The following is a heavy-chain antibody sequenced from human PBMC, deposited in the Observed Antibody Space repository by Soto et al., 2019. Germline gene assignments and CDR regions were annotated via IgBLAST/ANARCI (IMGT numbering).Heavy chain of an antibody. CDR2: ISSSGSTI. J-gene: IGHJ3*02. V-gene: IGHV3-11*01. D-gene: IGHD2-15*01. Sequence: QVQLVESGGGLVKPGGSLRLSCAASGFTFSDYYMSWIRQAPGKGLEWVSYISSSGSTIYYADSVKGRFTISRENAKNSLWLQRNSLMAEDTGVNSCAGECSGGSCYCVFAFDIWGQGTMVTVSS. CDR3: AGECSGGSCYCVFAFDI. CDR1: GFTFSDYY.